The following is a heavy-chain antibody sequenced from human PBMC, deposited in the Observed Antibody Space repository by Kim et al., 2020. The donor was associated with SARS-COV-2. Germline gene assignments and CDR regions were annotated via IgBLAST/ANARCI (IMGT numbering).Heavy chain of an antibody. Sequence: SVKVSCKASGGTFSSYAISWVRQAPGQGLEWMGGIIPIFGTANYAQKFQGRVTITADESTSTAYMELSSLRSEDTAVYYCARGGHYYGSGSYRYNWFDPWGQGTLVTVSS. D-gene: IGHD3-10*01. V-gene: IGHV1-69*13. J-gene: IGHJ5*02. CDR1: GGTFSSYA. CDR2: IIPIFGTA. CDR3: ARGGHYYGSGSYRYNWFDP.